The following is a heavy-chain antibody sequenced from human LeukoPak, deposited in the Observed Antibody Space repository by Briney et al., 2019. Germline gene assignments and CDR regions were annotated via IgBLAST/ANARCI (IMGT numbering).Heavy chain of an antibody. CDR2: IRSSSET. J-gene: IGHJ5*02. CDR3: ARDAGNSGYGCDL. V-gene: IGHV3-48*01. Sequence: GGSLRLSCAASGFIFSQYSMNWVRQAPGKGLEWVSHIRSSSETFYADSVKGRFTITRDNARNSLYLQMNNLRGEDTAIYYCARDAGNSGYGCDLWGQGTLVTVSS. CDR1: GFIFSQYS. D-gene: IGHD5-12*01.